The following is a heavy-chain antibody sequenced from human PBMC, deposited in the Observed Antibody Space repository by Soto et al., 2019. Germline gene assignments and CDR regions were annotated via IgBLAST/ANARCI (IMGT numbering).Heavy chain of an antibody. V-gene: IGHV3-30*18. CDR3: AKSVYNWNDGFFDY. CDR2: ISYDEINK. J-gene: IGHJ4*02. Sequence: PGGSLRLSCAASGFTFSSYGMRWVRQAPGKGLEWVAIISYDEINKYYADSVKGRFTISRDNSKNTLYLQMNSLRAEDTAVYYCAKSVYNWNDGFFDYWGQGTLVTVSS. D-gene: IGHD1-1*01. CDR1: GFTFSSYG.